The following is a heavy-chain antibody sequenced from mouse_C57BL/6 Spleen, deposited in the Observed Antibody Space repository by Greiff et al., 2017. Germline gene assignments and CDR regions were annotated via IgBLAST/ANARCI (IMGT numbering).Heavy chain of an antibody. Sequence: EVQGVESGGGLVQPGGSLSLSCAASGFTFTDYYMSWVRQPPGKALEWLGFIRNKANGYTTEYSASVKGRFTISRDNSQSILYLQMNALRAEDSATYYCARSHYYGSSRYWYFDVWGTGTTVTVSS. V-gene: IGHV7-3*01. CDR3: ARSHYYGSSRYWYFDV. D-gene: IGHD1-1*01. CDR1: GFTFTDYY. CDR2: IRNKANGYTT. J-gene: IGHJ1*03.